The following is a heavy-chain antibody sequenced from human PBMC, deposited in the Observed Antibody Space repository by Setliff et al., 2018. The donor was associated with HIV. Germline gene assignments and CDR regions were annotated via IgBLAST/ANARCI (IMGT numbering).Heavy chain of an antibody. V-gene: IGHV4-39*01. D-gene: IGHD6-19*01. J-gene: IGHJ5*02. Sequence: PSETLSLTCTVSGGSISSSSYYWGWIRQPPGKGLEWIGSIYYSGSTYYNPSLKSRVTISVDTSKNQFSLKLSSVTAADTAVYYCASLAVAGPYSNWFDPWGQGTLVTVS. CDR3: ASLAVAGPYSNWFDP. CDR2: IYYSGST. CDR1: GGSISSSSYY.